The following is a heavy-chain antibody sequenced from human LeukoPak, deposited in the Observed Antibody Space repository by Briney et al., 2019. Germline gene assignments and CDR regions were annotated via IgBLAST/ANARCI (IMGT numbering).Heavy chain of an antibody. V-gene: IGHV3-48*03. CDR3: ARDRKGYCSGGSCSHGY. J-gene: IGHJ4*02. Sequence: PGGSLRLSCAASGFTFSSYEMNWVRQAPGKGLEWVSYISSSGSTIYYADSVKGRFTISRDNAKNSLYLQMNSLRAEDTALYYCARDRKGYCSGGSCSHGYWGQGTLVTVSS. CDR2: ISSSGSTI. D-gene: IGHD2-15*01. CDR1: GFTFSSYE.